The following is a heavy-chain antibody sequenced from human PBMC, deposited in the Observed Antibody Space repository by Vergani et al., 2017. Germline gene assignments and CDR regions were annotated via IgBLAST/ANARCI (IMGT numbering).Heavy chain of an antibody. CDR2: IHHSGDT. CDR3: ARQRGSGGFFPSSYFSGMDG. J-gene: IGHJ6*04. Sequence: QVQLQESCPGLVTPSETLTLTCDVSDSSIMTNPYWGWFRQSPGKGLEWIGCIHHSGDTHYNSSLKSRVSISIVSSSKFSLSLTSVTAADTALYYCARQRGSGGFFPSSYFSGMDGWGDGTKVTVSS. CDR1: DSSIMTNPY. V-gene: IGHV4-38-2*01. D-gene: IGHD3-10*01.